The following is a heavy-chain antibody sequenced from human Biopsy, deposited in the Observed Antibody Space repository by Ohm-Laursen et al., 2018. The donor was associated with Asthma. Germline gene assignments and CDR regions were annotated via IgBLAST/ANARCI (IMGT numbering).Heavy chain of an antibody. CDR2: IAWDGINS. J-gene: IGHJ6*02. Sequence: SLRLSCTAFGFTFSTYGMHWVRQAPGKGLEWVAFIAWDGINSYYADSVKGRFTISRDNSRNTLYLQKNSLRADDTAVYYCARAGESDLVGGLDVWGQGTTVSVS. CDR1: GFTFSTYG. D-gene: IGHD2-21*01. CDR3: ARAGESDLVGGLDV. V-gene: IGHV3-30*03.